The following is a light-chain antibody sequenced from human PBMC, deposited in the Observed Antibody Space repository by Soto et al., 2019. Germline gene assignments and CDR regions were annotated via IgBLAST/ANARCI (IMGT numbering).Light chain of an antibody. CDR3: QQYGSSPPYT. V-gene: IGKV3-20*01. CDR2: GAS. Sequence: EIVLTQSPGTLSLSPGERATLSCRASQSVSSTYLAWYQLKPGQAPRLLLYGASSRATGIPDRFSGSGSGTDFTLTISRLEPEDFAVYYCQQYGSSPPYTFGQGTKLEIK. J-gene: IGKJ2*01. CDR1: QSVSSTY.